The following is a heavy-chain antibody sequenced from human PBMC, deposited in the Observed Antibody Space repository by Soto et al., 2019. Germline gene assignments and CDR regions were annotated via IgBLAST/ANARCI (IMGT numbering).Heavy chain of an antibody. CDR1: GDSVSSNSAA. CDR3: ARDRSSSSWFDP. V-gene: IGHV6-1*01. D-gene: IGHD6-13*01. CDR2: TYYRSKGYN. J-gene: IGHJ5*02. Sequence: PSPPLSVTWAISGDSVSSNSAALNGISQSPSRGLEWLGRTYYRSKGYNDYAVSVKSRITINPDTSNNQFSLQLNSVTPEDTAVYYCARDRSSSSWFDPWGQGTLVTVSS.